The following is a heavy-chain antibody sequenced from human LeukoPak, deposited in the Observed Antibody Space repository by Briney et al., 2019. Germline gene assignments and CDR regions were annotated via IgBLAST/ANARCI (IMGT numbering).Heavy chain of an antibody. CDR3: ARAAYYYDSTGYYLYYFDY. V-gene: IGHV4-61*08. D-gene: IGHD3-22*01. CDR2: IYYSGST. CDR1: GGSISSGDYY. J-gene: IGHJ4*02. Sequence: SETLSLTCTVSGGSISSGDYYWRWILQPPGKGLEWIGYIYYSGSTNYNPSLKSRVTLSVDTSKNQFSLKLSSVTAADTAVYYCARAAYYYDSTGYYLYYFDYWGQGTLVTVSS.